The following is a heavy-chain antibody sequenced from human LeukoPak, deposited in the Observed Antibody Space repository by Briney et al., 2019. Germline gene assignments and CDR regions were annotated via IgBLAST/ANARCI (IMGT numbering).Heavy chain of an antibody. CDR3: AREDGYCSGGNCYSYFVS. CDR2: IRKRGIET. CDR1: GFTFTDYW. D-gene: IGHD2-15*01. Sequence: PGGSLRLSCAASGFTFTDYWMSWVRQAPGKGLEWVAFIRKRGIETNYVHSVKGRFTITRDNARNSLFLQMNSLRAEATAVYYCAREDGYCSGGNCYSYFVSWGQGTLVTVSS. V-gene: IGHV3-7*01. J-gene: IGHJ4*02.